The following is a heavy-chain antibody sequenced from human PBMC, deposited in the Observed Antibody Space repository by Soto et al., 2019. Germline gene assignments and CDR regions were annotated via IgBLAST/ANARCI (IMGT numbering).Heavy chain of an antibody. CDR2: VYSIGSS. Sequence: QLQLQESGPGLVKHSETLSLTRTVSGGSLSSSSYWGWIRQPPGKGLEWFGSVYSIGSSYYNPSLKSRVTISVDSSKTQFSLKLSSVTAADTAVYYCRRSSRYSTDVWGQGTTVTVSS. J-gene: IGHJ6*02. CDR1: GGSLSSSSY. CDR3: RRSSRYSTDV. D-gene: IGHD6-13*01. V-gene: IGHV4-39*01.